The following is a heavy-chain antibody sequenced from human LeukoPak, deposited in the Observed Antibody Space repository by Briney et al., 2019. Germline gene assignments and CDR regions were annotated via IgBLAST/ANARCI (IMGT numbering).Heavy chain of an antibody. J-gene: IGHJ4*02. CDR2: FDPEDGET. V-gene: IGHV1-24*01. CDR1: GYTLTELS. Sequence: ASVKVSCKVSGYTLTELSMHWERQAPGKGLEWMGGFDPEDGETIYAQKFQGRVTMTEDTSTDTAYMELSSLRSEDTAVYYCATDRLSGWIQLCTYWGQGTLVIVSS. CDR3: ATDRLSGWIQLCTY. D-gene: IGHD5-18*01.